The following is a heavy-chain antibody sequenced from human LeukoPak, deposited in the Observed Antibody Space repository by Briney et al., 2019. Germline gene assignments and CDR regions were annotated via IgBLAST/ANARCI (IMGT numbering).Heavy chain of an antibody. J-gene: IGHJ4*02. CDR3: ASVLYCGADCYSGRYFFDY. D-gene: IGHD2-21*02. Sequence: ASVKVSCKASGYTFTSYDMHWVRQAPGQGLEWMGIITPSGDSTSYAQKFQGRVTMTRDTSTSTVYMELSSLRSEDTAVYYCASVLYCGADCYSGRYFFDYWGQGTLVTVSS. CDR1: GYTFTSYD. V-gene: IGHV1-46*01. CDR2: ITPSGDST.